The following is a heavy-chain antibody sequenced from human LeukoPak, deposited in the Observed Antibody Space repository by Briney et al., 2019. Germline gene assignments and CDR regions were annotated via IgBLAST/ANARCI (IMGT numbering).Heavy chain of an antibody. CDR3: VRDQHYAMDI. Sequence: GGSLRLSCVGAGFTFSTYSMNWVRQAPGKGLEWISHIARDGTTYYAGSVKGRFTISRDNAKNSLSLQMNSLRDDDTALYYCVRDQHYAMDIWGQGTMVTVSS. CDR2: IARDGTT. J-gene: IGHJ3*01. V-gene: IGHV3-48*02. CDR1: GFTFSTYS. D-gene: IGHD5-18*01.